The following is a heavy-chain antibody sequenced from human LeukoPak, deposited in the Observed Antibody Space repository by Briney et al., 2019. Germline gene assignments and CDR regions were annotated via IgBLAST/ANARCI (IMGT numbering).Heavy chain of an antibody. Sequence: PGGSLRLSCAASGFTVSSNYMSWVRQAPGKGLEWVSVIYSGGSTYYADSVKGRFTISRDNSKNTLYLQMNSLRAEDTAVYYCAKDPTYGSYLSDYWGQGTLVTVSS. V-gene: IGHV3-53*01. CDR3: AKDPTYGSYLSDY. J-gene: IGHJ4*02. D-gene: IGHD1-26*01. CDR2: IYSGGST. CDR1: GFTVSSNY.